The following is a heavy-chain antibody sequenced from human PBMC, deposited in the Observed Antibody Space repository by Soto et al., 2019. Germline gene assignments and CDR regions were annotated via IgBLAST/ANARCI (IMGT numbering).Heavy chain of an antibody. CDR2: MNPNSGNT. D-gene: IGHD4-17*01. J-gene: IGHJ4*02. Sequence: QVQLVQSGAKVKKPGASVKVSCEASGYTFTSYDINWVRQATGQGLEWMGWMNPNSGNTGYAQRFQGRVTMTRNTSISTVYMELSSLRSEDTAVYYCARSTNDYGDRHWGQGTLVTVSS. V-gene: IGHV1-8*01. CDR3: ARSTNDYGDRH. CDR1: GYTFTSYD.